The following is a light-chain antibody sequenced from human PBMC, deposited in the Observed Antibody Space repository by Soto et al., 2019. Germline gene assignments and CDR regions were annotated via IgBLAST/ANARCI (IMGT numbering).Light chain of an antibody. V-gene: IGKV1-39*01. CDR2: AAS. CDR3: PQCDGTRT. Sequence: DSQMIKSPSSLFTTEGDRVTITCRASQSISSYLNWYQQKPGKAPKLLIYAASSLQSGVPSRFSGSGSGTDFTLTISSLQPEDFATYYCPQCDGTRTFGQATKMDIK. CDR1: QSISSY. J-gene: IGKJ1*01.